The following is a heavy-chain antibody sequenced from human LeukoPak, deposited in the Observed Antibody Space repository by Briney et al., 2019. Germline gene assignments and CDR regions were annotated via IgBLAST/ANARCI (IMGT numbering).Heavy chain of an antibody. D-gene: IGHD6-13*01. CDR1: GFTFRSYW. V-gene: IGHV3-7*01. CDR2: IKQDGSEK. CDR3: ARGKLVTKDAFDI. J-gene: IGHJ3*02. Sequence: GGSLRLSCAASGFTFRSYWMSWVRQAPGKGLEWVANIKQDGSEKYYVDSVKGRCTISRDNAKNALYLQMNSLRADDTAVYYCARGKLVTKDAFDIWGQGTMVTVSS.